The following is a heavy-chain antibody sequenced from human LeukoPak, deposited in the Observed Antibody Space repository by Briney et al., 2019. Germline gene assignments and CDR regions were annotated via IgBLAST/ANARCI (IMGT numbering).Heavy chain of an antibody. CDR2: VYYSGST. D-gene: IGHD5-18*01. CDR3: ARVRGYSYGFDY. J-gene: IGHJ4*02. CDR1: GGSISSYY. V-gene: IGHV4-59*01. Sequence: SETLSLTCTVSGGSISSYYWSWIRQPPGKGLEWIGYVYYSGSTNYDPSLKSRVTISVDTSKNQFSLKLSSVTAADTAVYYCARVRGYSYGFDYWGQGTLVTVSS.